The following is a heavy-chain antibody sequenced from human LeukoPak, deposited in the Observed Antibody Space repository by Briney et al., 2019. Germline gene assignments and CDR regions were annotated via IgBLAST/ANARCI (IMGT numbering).Heavy chain of an antibody. D-gene: IGHD3-10*01. Sequence: GGSLRLSCAASGFSFSGNALSWVRLAPGKGLEWVSTLCDASYYADSVRGRFTISGDSSKNTLYLQMDSLTTDDTAMYFCARSRGPGNHWFDPWGQGTLVTVSS. V-gene: IGHV3-23*01. CDR3: ARSRGPGNHWFDP. J-gene: IGHJ5*02. CDR1: GFSFSGNA. CDR2: LCDAS.